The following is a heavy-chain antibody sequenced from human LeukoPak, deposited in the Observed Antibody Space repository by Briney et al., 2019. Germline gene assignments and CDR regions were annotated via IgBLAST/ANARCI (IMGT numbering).Heavy chain of an antibody. CDR3: ATIAVADTSFHY. D-gene: IGHD6-19*01. J-gene: IGHJ4*02. V-gene: IGHV4-39*01. CDR1: GDSVSGRTYY. CDR2: IYYSGNT. Sequence: PSETLSLSCTASGDSVSGRTYYWGWIRQPPGKGLEWIGSIYYSGNTYYNPSLKSRVTISVDTSKNQFSLRLSSVTAADTAVYYCATIAVADTSFHYWGQGTLVTVSS.